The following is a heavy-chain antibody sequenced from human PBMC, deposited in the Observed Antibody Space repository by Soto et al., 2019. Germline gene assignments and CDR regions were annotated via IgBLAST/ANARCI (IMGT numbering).Heavy chain of an antibody. V-gene: IGHV3-7*01. CDR3: VGWGSGSH. CDR1: GFTFDTFW. CDR2: ISQDGRAT. D-gene: IGHD1-1*01. Sequence: EVQLVESGGDLVQPGGSLRLSCAASGFTFDTFWMSWVRQAPEKGLEWVAHISQDGRATYYVDSVKGRFIISRDNAENPLYLKMNNLRAEDTAVYYCVGWGSGSHWGQGALVSVSA. J-gene: IGHJ4*02.